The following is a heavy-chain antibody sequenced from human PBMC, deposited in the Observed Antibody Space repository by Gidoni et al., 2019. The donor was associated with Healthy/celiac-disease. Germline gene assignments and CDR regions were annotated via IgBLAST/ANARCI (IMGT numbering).Heavy chain of an antibody. CDR2: INSNTGNP. D-gene: IGHD2-2*01. CDR3: ARRTEYLRTMDV. V-gene: IGHV7-4-1*02. Sequence: QAQLVHSGSALKKPGSSAKSSCMASGYTFTSYAMNWVRQAPGQGLAWMGWINSNTGNPTYAQGFTRLFGFTLDTSVSTAYQQISSLKAEDNAVYYCARRTEYLRTMDVWGQGTTVTVSS. CDR1: GYTFTSYA. J-gene: IGHJ6*02.